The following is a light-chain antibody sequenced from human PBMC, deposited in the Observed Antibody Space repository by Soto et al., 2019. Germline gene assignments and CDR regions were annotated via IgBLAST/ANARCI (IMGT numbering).Light chain of an antibody. V-gene: IGKV3-20*01. CDR1: QSVSSNN. Sequence: EIVLTQSPGTLSLSPGETATLSCRASQSVSSNNLVWYHQKPGQTPRLLIYGASSRATGIPDRFSGSGSGTDFTLTISRLEPEDFAVYYCQQYDNSITFGQGTRLEIE. J-gene: IGKJ5*01. CDR2: GAS. CDR3: QQYDNSIT.